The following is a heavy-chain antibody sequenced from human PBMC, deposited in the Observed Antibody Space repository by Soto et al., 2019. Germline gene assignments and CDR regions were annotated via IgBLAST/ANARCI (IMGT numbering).Heavy chain of an antibody. Sequence: SLRLSCAASGFTFSSYSMNWVRQAPGKGLEWVSSISSSSSYIYYADSVKGRFTISRDSAKNSLYLQMNSLRAEDTAVYYCARDFSYYDSSGYYIAEYFQHWGQGTLVTVSS. V-gene: IGHV3-21*01. CDR1: GFTFSSYS. CDR2: ISSSSSYI. D-gene: IGHD3-22*01. J-gene: IGHJ1*01. CDR3: ARDFSYYDSSGYYIAEYFQH.